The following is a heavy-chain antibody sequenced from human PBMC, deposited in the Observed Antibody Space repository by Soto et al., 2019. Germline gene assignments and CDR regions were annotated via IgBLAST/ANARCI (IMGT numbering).Heavy chain of an antibody. J-gene: IGHJ5*01. CDR1: GFTFTDYY. D-gene: IGHD3-3*01. CDR3: ARGVLYDFWSGYTPRFDS. Sequence: QVQLVESGGGLVKPGGSLTLSCAASGFTFTDYYMRWIRQAPGKGLEWVSCITTSGTTMYYADSVKGRFTISRDNAKKSLSLQMNSLRAEDTAVYYWARGVLYDFWSGYTPRFDSWGQGPLVTVSS. CDR2: ITTSGTTM. V-gene: IGHV3-11*01.